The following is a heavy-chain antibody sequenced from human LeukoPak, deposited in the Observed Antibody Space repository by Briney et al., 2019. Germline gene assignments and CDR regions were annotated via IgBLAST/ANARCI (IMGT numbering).Heavy chain of an antibody. Sequence: GGSLRLSCAASGFTFSDYYMSWIRQAPGRGVEGVSYISSSSSYTNYAGSVMCRFNISRDNAKNSLYLQMNSLRAEDTAVYYCARGPIYDILTGYYISYFDYWGQGTLVTVSS. CDR3: ARGPIYDILTGYYISYFDY. CDR1: GFTFSDYY. D-gene: IGHD3-9*01. V-gene: IGHV3-11*06. CDR2: ISSSSSYT. J-gene: IGHJ4*02.